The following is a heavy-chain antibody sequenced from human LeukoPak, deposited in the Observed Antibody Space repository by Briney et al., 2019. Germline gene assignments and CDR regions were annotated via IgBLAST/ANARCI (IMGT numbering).Heavy chain of an antibody. CDR3: ARDRGSYRDEPFDY. V-gene: IGHV3-11*01. CDR2: ISSSGSTI. CDR1: GFTFSDYY. J-gene: IGHJ4*02. D-gene: IGHD1-26*01. Sequence: GGSLRLSCAASGFTFSDYYMSWIRQAPGKGLEWVSYISSSGSTIYYADSVKGRFTISRDNAKNSLYLQMNSLRSEDTAVYYCARDRGSYRDEPFDYWGQGTLVTVSS.